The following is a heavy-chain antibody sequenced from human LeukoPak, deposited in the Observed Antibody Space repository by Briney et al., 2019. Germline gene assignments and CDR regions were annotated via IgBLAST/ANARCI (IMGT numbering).Heavy chain of an antibody. Sequence: PGGSLRLSCAASGFTFSSYSMNWVRQAPGKGLEWVANIKQDGSEKYYVDSVKGRFTISRGNAKNSLYLQMNSLRAEDTAVYYCARDRITMVRGVMWYWGQGTLVTVSS. CDR1: GFTFSSYS. J-gene: IGHJ4*02. V-gene: IGHV3-7*01. CDR3: ARDRITMVRGVMWY. CDR2: IKQDGSEK. D-gene: IGHD3-10*01.